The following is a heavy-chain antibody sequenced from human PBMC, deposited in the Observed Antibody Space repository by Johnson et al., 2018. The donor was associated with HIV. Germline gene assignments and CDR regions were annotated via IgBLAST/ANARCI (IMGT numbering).Heavy chain of an antibody. CDR2: IKQDGSEK. V-gene: IGHV3-7*01. CDR1: GFTSSSYW. CDR3: AKDDLGASGAFDI. Sequence: VQLVESGGGVVQPGGSLRVSCEASGFTSSSYWMTWVRQAPGKGLEWVANIKQDGSEKYYVDSVKGRFTISRDNSKNTLYLQMNSLRAEDTAVYYCAKDDLGASGAFDIWGQGTMVTVSS. J-gene: IGHJ3*02. D-gene: IGHD1-26*01.